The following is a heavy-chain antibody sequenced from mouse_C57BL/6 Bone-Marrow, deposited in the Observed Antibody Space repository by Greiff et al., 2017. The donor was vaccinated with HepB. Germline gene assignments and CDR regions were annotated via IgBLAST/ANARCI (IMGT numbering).Heavy chain of an antibody. CDR2: IDPENGDT. CDR3: TKTYYYGSGYDWFAY. J-gene: IGHJ3*01. D-gene: IGHD1-1*01. Sequence: VQLQQSGAELVRPGASVKLSCTASGFNIKDDYMHWVKQRPEQGLEWIGWIDPENGDTEYASKFQGKATITADTSSNTAYLQLSSQTSEDTAVYYCTKTYYYGSGYDWFAYWGQGTVVTVSA. V-gene: IGHV14-4*01. CDR1: GFNIKDDY.